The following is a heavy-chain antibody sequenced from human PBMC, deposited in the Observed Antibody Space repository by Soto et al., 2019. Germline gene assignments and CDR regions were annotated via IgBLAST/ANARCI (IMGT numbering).Heavy chain of an antibody. V-gene: IGHV1-18*01. CDR3: EGEGPNERLS. CDR2: ITAYNGNT. CDR1: AYTFTSYG. J-gene: IGHJ5*02. D-gene: IGHD3-16*01. Sequence: QVQLVQSGAEVKKPGASVKVSCKASAYTFTSYGFSWVRQAPGQGLEWMGWITAYNGNTKYAQKPQGRATMTTDTSTSTAYMELRSLRSDDKAVYSCEGEGPNERLSWGQGTLVTASS.